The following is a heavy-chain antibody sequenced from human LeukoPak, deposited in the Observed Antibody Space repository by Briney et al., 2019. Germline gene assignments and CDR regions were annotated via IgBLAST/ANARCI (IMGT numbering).Heavy chain of an antibody. J-gene: IGHJ4*02. CDR1: GFTFSSYS. CDR2: ISSSGTYI. Sequence: GGSLRLSCAASGFTFSSYSMNWVRQAPGKGLEWVSSISSSGTYIYYADSVKGRFTISRDNSKNTLYLQMNSLRAEDTAVYYCAKSPYSSGPYYFDYWGQGTLVTVSS. V-gene: IGHV3-21*04. D-gene: IGHD6-25*01. CDR3: AKSPYSSGPYYFDY.